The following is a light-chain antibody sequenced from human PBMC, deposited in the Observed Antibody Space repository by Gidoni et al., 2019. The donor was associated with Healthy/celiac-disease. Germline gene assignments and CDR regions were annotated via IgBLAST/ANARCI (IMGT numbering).Light chain of an antibody. CDR2: KDS. CDR1: ALPKQY. J-gene: IGLJ3*02. V-gene: IGLV3-25*03. Sequence: RITYSGDALPKQYAYWYQQKPGQAPALVIYKDSERPSGIPERFSGSSSGTTVTLTISGVQAEDEADYYCQSADSSGTSWVFGGGTKLTVL. CDR3: QSADSSGTSWV.